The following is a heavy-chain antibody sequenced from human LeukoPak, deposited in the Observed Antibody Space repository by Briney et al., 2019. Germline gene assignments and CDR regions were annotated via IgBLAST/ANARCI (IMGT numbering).Heavy chain of an antibody. V-gene: IGHV3-7*01. CDR1: GFTFSSYW. CDR2: IKQDGSDK. D-gene: IGHD2-21*01. CDR3: ARDLLLDFCGGENRYASPDF. Sequence: GGSLRLSCAASGFTFSSYWMSWVRQTPGKGLEWVANIKQDGSDKYYVDSVKGRFTISRDNAKNSVYLQMNSLRAEDTAVYYCARDLLLDFCGGENRYASPDFWGQGTLVTVSS. J-gene: IGHJ4*02.